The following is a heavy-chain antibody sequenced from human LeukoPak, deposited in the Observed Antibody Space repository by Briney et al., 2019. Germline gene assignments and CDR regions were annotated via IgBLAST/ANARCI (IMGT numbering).Heavy chain of an antibody. Sequence: SETLSLTCTVSGDSMSSYHWSWIRQPPGKGLEWIGYINYSGSTNYNPSLKSRVTISVDTSKNQFSLKLSSVTAADTAVYYCARGRHRYCTNGVCPHPTLGYWGQGTLVTVSS. CDR3: ARGRHRYCTNGVCPHPTLGY. V-gene: IGHV4-59*12. D-gene: IGHD2-8*01. CDR2: INYSGST. J-gene: IGHJ4*02. CDR1: GDSMSSYH.